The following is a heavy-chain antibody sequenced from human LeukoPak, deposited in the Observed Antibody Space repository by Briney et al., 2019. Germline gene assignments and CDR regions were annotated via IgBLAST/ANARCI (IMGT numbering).Heavy chain of an antibody. CDR1: GGSISSSSYY. Sequence: SETLSLTCTVSGGSISSSSYYWGWIRQPPGKGLEWIGSIYYSGSTYYNPSLKSRVTISVDTSKNQFSLKLSPVTAADTAVYYCEQQGRFGVVITFDYWGQGTLVTVSS. D-gene: IGHD3-3*01. J-gene: IGHJ4*02. V-gene: IGHV4-39*01. CDR3: EQQGRFGVVITFDY. CDR2: IYYSGST.